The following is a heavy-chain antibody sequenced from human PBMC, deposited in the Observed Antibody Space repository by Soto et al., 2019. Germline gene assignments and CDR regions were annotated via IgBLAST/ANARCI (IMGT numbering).Heavy chain of an antibody. J-gene: IGHJ4*02. CDR1: GGSISSYY. V-gene: IGHV4-4*07. D-gene: IGHD2-2*01. Sequence: QVQLQESGPGLVKPSETLSLTCTVSGGSISSYYWSWIRQPAGKGLEWIGRIYTSGRTNYNPSLKSRVTMSVDTSKNQFSLKLSSVTAADTAVYYCARDYCSSTSCYRPHFDYWGQGTLVTVSS. CDR3: ARDYCSSTSCYRPHFDY. CDR2: IYTSGRT.